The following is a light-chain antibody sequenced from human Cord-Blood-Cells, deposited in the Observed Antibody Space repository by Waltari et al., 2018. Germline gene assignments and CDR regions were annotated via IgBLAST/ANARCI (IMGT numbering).Light chain of an antibody. CDR3: SSYPISCRV. CDR1: SSDVGGYNY. CDR2: DVS. Sequence: QSALTQPASVSGSPGQSIPISCTGTSSDVGGYNYVSWYQQHPGKAPTLMIDDVSNRPSGVSKRSSGSKSGNTASLTSSGLQAEDEADYYCSSYPISCRVFGGGTKLTV. V-gene: IGLV2-14*01. J-gene: IGLJ2*01.